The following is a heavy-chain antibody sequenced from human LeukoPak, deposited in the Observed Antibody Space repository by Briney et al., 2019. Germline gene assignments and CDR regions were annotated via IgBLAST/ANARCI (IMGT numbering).Heavy chain of an antibody. CDR1: GGSISIYY. J-gene: IGHJ4*02. CDR3: ARSSDSSGYYGGGIIDY. V-gene: IGHV4-4*07. D-gene: IGHD6-19*01. Sequence: SETLSLTCTVSGGSISIYYWNWIRQPAGKGLEWIGRIYTNENTFFNPSLKSRVTMSVDTSKNQFSLQLTSVTAADAAVYYCARSSDSSGYYGGGIIDYWGQGTLVTVSS. CDR2: IYTNENT.